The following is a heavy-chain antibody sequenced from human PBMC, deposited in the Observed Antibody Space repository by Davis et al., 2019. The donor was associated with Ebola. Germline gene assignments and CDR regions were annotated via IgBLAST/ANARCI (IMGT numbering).Heavy chain of an antibody. CDR1: GYSFTSYW. J-gene: IGHJ4*02. CDR3: ARPLNQDVDTEYY. Sequence: GGSLRLSCKASGYSFTSYWIGWVRQMPGKGLEWMGIIYPGDSDTRYSPSFQGHVTISADKSISTAYLQWSSLKASDTAMYYCARPLNQDVDTEYYWGQGTLVTVSS. D-gene: IGHD5-18*01. V-gene: IGHV5-51*01. CDR2: IYPGDSDT.